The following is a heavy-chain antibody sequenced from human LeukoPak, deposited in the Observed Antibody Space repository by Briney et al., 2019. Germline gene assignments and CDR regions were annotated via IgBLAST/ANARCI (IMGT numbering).Heavy chain of an antibody. CDR2: IVGSSST. J-gene: IGHJ4*02. CDR1: GFTFSNFA. V-gene: IGHV3-21*01. CDR3: ARLSYCGGDCFHFDS. Sequence: GGSLRLSCAASGFTFSNFAMTWVRQAPGKGLEWVSSIVGSSSTYYADSLKGRFTISRDNAKNSLYLQMNSLRAEDTAVYYCARLSYCGGDCFHFDSWGQGTLVTVSS. D-gene: IGHD2-21*02.